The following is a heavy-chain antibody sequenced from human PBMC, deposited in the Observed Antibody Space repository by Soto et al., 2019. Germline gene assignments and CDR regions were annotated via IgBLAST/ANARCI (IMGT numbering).Heavy chain of an antibody. V-gene: IGHV3-11*01. J-gene: IGHJ3*02. D-gene: IGHD3-22*01. CDR3: ARDGDYYESGGYFLRDAFDI. CDR1: GFTFSDYY. CDR2: ISNGGSII. Sequence: GGSLRLSCAASGFTFSDYYMSWIRQAPGKGLEWISYISNGGSIIYYVDSVKGRFTISRDNAKNSLYLQMNSLRVDDTAVYFCARDGDYYESGGYFLRDAFDIWGRGTMVTVSS.